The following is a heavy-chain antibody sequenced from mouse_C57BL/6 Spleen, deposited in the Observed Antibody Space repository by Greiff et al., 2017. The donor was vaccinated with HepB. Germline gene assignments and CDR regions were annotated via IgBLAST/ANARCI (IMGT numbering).Heavy chain of an antibody. CDR1: GYSFTSYY. Sequence: QVQLVESGPELVKPGASVKISCKASGYSFTSYYIHWVKQRPGQGLEWIGWIYPGSGNTKYNEKFKGKATLTADTSSSTAYMQLSSLTSEDSAVYYCARAGSSYVGYAMDYWGQGTSVTVSS. CDR2: IYPGSGNT. D-gene: IGHD1-1*01. CDR3: ARAGSSYVGYAMDY. J-gene: IGHJ4*01. V-gene: IGHV1-66*01.